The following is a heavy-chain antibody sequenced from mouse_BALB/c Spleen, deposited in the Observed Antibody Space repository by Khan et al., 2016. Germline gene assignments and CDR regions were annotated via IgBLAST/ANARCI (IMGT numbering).Heavy chain of an antibody. Sequence: VQLQQSGPELEKPGASVKISCKASGYSFTGYNMNWVKQSNGKSLEWIGNIDPNYGGTTYNQKFKGKATLTVDKSSSTAYMQLKSLTSADSAVYDCARCYGKPYYYGMDYWGQGTAVTVSS. CDR2: IDPNYGGT. V-gene: IGHV1-39*01. J-gene: IGHJ4*01. D-gene: IGHD1-1*02. CDR3: ARCYGKPYYYGMDY. CDR1: GYSFTGYN.